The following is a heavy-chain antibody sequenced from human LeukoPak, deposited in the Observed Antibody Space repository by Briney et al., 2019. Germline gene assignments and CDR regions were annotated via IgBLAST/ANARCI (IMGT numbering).Heavy chain of an antibody. CDR1: SASISTYY. D-gene: IGHD5-18*01. J-gene: IGHJ4*02. CDR2: MYYSGST. CDR3: TRLQHQSFDY. V-gene: IGHV4-59*08. Sequence: PSETLSLTCTVSSASISTYYWSWIRQPPGRGLECIGYMYYSGSTNSNPSLKSRVTISLDTSKNQFSLDLSSVTAADTAVYYCTRLQHQSFDYWSQGTLVTVSS.